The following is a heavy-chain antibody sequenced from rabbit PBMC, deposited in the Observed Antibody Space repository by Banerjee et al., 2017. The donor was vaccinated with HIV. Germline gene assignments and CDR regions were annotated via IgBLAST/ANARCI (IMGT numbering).Heavy chain of an antibody. D-gene: IGHD7-1*01. Sequence: QSLEESGGDLVKPGASLTLTCTASGFSFSSSYYMCWVRQAPGKGLEWIACIYNGDGSTYYASWVNGRFTISKTSSTTVTLQMTSLTAADTATYFCARGQAGYPAYGSNDLWGPGTLVTVS. V-gene: IGHV1S40*01. J-gene: IGHJ6*01. CDR1: GFSFSSSYY. CDR2: IYNGDGST. CDR3: ARGQAGYPAYGSNDL.